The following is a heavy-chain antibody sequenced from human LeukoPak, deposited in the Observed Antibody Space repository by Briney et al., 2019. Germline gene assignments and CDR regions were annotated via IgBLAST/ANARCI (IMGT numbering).Heavy chain of an antibody. Sequence: SETLSLTCTVSGGSISSSSYYWGWIRQTPGKGLEWIGSINHSGSTYYNPSLKSRVTISVDTSKNQFSLKLSSVTAADTAVYYCARGPLSSRTTWTWFDPWGQGTLVTVSS. J-gene: IGHJ5*02. CDR1: GGSISSSSYY. D-gene: IGHD6-13*01. V-gene: IGHV4-39*01. CDR2: INHSGST. CDR3: ARGPLSSRTTWTWFDP.